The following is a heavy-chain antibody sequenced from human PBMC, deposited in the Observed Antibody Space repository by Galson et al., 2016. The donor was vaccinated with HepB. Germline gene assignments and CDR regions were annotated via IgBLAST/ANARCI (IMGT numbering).Heavy chain of an antibody. D-gene: IGHD3-16*01. CDR2: INHRGST. Sequence: FRDYAMSWVRQAPGKGLEWIGEINHRGSTNYNPSLKSRLTISVDTSKNQIPLKLSFVTAADTAVDYCASGDFRPVRLRVFDIWGQGTMVTVSS. J-gene: IGHJ3*02. V-gene: IGHV4-34*01. CDR1: FRDYA. CDR3: ASGDFRPVRLRVFDI.